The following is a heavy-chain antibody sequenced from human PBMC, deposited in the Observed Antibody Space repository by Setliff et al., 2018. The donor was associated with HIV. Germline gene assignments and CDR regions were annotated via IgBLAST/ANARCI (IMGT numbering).Heavy chain of an antibody. V-gene: IGHV4-4*07. J-gene: IGHJ4*02. D-gene: IGHD5-12*01. CDR1: GDSISGQY. Sequence: SETLSLTCTVSGDSISGQYWSWIRQPAGKGLEWIGRIHSTGSTHYNPSLKSRVTMSVDTSKNQFSLKLSSVTAADTAVYYCASYRKAERWLQLGGNFDYWGQGTLVTVS. CDR3: ASYRKAERWLQLGGNFDY. CDR2: IHSTGST.